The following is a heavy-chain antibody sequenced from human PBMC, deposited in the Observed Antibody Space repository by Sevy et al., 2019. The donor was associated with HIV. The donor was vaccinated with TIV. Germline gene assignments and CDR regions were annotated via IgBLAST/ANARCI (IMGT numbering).Heavy chain of an antibody. CDR3: ARGARGTLPSYYYTMDV. CDR1: GYSFSDYW. CDR2: IYPGASDT. Sequence: GESLKISCKGSGYSFSDYWDGWVRQMPWKGLGWMGIIYPGASDTTYSPAFQGQVTISAAESPSPAYLQWSSLKASDTAIYYCARGARGTLPSYYYTMDVWGQGTTVTVSS. V-gene: IGHV5-51*01. J-gene: IGHJ6*02. D-gene: IGHD1-1*01.